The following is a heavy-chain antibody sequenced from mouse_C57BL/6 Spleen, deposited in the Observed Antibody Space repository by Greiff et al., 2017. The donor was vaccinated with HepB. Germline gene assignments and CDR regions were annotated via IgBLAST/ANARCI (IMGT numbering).Heavy chain of an antibody. D-gene: IGHD2-4*01. Sequence: VQLKESGPGLVKPSQSLSLTCSVTGYSITSGYYWNWIRQFPGNKLEWMGYISYDGSNNYNPSLKNRISITRDTSKNQFFLKLNSVTTEDTATYYCARGDYEWFAYWGQGTLVTVSA. J-gene: IGHJ3*01. CDR2: ISYDGSN. CDR3: ARGDYEWFAY. V-gene: IGHV3-6*01. CDR1: GYSITSGYY.